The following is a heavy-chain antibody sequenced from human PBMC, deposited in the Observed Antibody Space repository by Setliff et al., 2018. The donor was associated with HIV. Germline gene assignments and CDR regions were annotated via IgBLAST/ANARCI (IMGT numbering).Heavy chain of an antibody. V-gene: IGHV1-24*01. Sequence: ASVKVSCKVSGYTLTKLSIHWVRQAPGKGLEWMGGFDPEKGETVYAQKLQGRVTMTDDTSTDTAYMELSSLRSEDTAVYYCGRVSGWIYPIVNYYGLDVWGQGTTVTVSS. CDR1: GYTLTKLS. J-gene: IGHJ6*02. CDR2: FDPEKGET. D-gene: IGHD6-19*01. CDR3: GRVSGWIYPIVNYYGLDV.